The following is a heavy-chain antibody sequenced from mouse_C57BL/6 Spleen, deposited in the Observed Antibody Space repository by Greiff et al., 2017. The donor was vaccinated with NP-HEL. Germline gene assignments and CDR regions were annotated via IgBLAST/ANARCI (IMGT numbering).Heavy chain of an antibody. Sequence: QVHVKQSGPELVKPGASVKISCKASGYAFSSSWMNWVKQRPGKGLEWIGRIYPGDGDTNYNGKFKGKATLTADKSSSTAYMQLSSLTSEDSAVYFCARKGSYGSSPYYFDYWGQGTTLTVSS. J-gene: IGHJ2*01. CDR1: GYAFSSSW. CDR2: IYPGDGDT. D-gene: IGHD1-1*01. CDR3: ARKGSYGSSPYYFDY. V-gene: IGHV1-82*01.